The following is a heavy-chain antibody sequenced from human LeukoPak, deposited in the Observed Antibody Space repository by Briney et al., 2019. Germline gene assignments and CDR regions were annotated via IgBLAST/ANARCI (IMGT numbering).Heavy chain of an antibody. J-gene: IGHJ4*02. Sequence: PGGTLRLCCAASGFTFSSYGMSWVRQAPGKGLEWVSSISGSGGSTYYADSVKGRFTISRDNAKNSLYLQMNSLRAEDTAVYYCARADWDTAMIDYWGQGTLVTVSS. D-gene: IGHD5-18*01. CDR2: ISGSGGST. V-gene: IGHV3-21*01. CDR1: GFTFSSYG. CDR3: ARADWDTAMIDY.